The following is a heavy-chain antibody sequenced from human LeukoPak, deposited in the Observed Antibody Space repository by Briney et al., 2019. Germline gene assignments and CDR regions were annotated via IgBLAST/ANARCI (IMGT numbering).Heavy chain of an antibody. J-gene: IGHJ4*02. Sequence: GASVKVSCTASEYSFTGNYMHWVRQAPGQVLEWMGWINPNSGGTNYAQKFQGRVTMTRDTSISTAYMELSRLRSDDTAVYYCARPSSSWSARRFDYWGQGTLVTVSS. CDR2: INPNSGGT. V-gene: IGHV1-2*02. D-gene: IGHD6-13*01. CDR1: EYSFTGNY. CDR3: ARPSSSWSARRFDY.